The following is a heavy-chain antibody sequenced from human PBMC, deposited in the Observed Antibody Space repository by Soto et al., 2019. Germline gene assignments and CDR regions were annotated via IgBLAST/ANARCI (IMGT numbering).Heavy chain of an antibody. CDR1: RGSTNPNW. V-gene: IGHV4-4*07. J-gene: IGHJ5*02. CDR2: IYSSGRT. Sequence: PSETLSLTCTISRGSTNPNWWSWIRQPAGKGLEWIGRIYSSGRTSYKSSLQSRLTMSLDTSNNRFSLKLTSMTAADAGLYFCARGGGNQGFSGDWLDPWGQGPVVTVYS. CDR3: ARGGGNQGFSGDWLDP. D-gene: IGHD3-10*01.